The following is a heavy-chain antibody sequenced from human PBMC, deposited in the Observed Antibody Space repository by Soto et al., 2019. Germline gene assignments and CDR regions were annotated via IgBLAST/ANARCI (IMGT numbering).Heavy chain of an antibody. CDR1: GYTFTTYN. CDR2: INPGNGDT. Sequence: QVQLVQSGAAVKKPGASVKVSCRATGYTFTTYNLLWVRQAPGQRHEWMAWINPGNGDTKYSQNFKDRVTATRYTSTSKAYMEMSSLRSEDTATYSCARNQPGFQSGWSWGLDNWGQGTMVTVSS. D-gene: IGHD1-26*01. V-gene: IGHV1-3*01. J-gene: IGHJ3*02. CDR3: ARNQPGFQSGWSWGLDN.